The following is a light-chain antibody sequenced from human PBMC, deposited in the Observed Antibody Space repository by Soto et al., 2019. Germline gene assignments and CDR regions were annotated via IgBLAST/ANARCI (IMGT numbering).Light chain of an antibody. CDR1: QSVSSN. CDR2: GAS. CDR3: LQHNSYPWT. J-gene: IGKJ1*01. Sequence: IVMTQSPATLSVSPGERATRSFRASQSVSSNLAWYQQKPGQAPRLLIYGASTRATGIPARFSGSGSGTEFTLTISSLQPEDFATYYCLQHNSYPWTFGQGTKVDIK. V-gene: IGKV3-15*01.